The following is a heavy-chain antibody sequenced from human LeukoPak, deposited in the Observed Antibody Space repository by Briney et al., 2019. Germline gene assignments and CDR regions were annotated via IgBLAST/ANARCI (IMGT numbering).Heavy chain of an antibody. D-gene: IGHD3-22*01. V-gene: IGHV3-7*03. J-gene: IGHJ3*01. CDR3: TRDPTYHDSSGHYYDALDL. CDR2: IREDGNQK. CDR1: DFTFSTYN. Sequence: GGSLRLSCAASDFTFSTYNMRWVRQAPGKGLEWVANIREDGNQKYYVDSVKGRFTISRDNAKNSLHLEMNTLRVEDTAVYYCTRDPTYHDSSGHYYDALDLWGQGTLVTVSS.